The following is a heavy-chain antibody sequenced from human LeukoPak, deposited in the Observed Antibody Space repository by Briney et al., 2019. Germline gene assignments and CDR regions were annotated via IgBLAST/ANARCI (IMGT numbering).Heavy chain of an antibody. CDR1: GYTLRSYG. V-gene: IGHV3-30*18. D-gene: IGHD2-15*01. CDR3: AKVVAATVEYYYYGMDV. CDR2: ISYDGSNK. Sequence: GRSLRLSCAASGYTLRSYGTHWVRQAPAKGLEWVAVISYDGSNKYYADSVKGRFTISRDNSKNTLYLQMTSLRAEDTAVYYCAKVVAATVEYYYYGMDVWGQGNTVTVS. J-gene: IGHJ6*02.